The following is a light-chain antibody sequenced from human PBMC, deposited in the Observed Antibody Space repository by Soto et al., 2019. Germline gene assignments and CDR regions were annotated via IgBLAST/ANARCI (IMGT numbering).Light chain of an antibody. J-gene: IGLJ1*01. CDR3: HSSDSSGVLV. Sequence: SYELTQPPSVSVSPGQTARITCSGDALPKQFAYWYQQKPGQAPLLVIFEDIKRPSGIPERFSGSTSGTTVTLTISGVQAADEADYYCHSSDSSGVLVFGTGTKVTVL. V-gene: IGLV3-25*02. CDR2: EDI. CDR1: ALPKQF.